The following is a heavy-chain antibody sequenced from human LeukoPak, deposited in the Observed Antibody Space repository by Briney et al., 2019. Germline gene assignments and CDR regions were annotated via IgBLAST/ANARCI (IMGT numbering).Heavy chain of an antibody. D-gene: IGHD4-17*01. CDR1: GGSISSSSYY. CDR3: ASGNDSGDY. J-gene: IGHJ4*02. CDR2: IYYSGST. V-gene: IGHV4-39*07. Sequence: SETLSLTCTVSGGSISSSSYYWGWIRQPPGKGLEWIGSIYYSGSTYYNPSLKSRVTISVDTSKNQFSLKLSSVTAADTAVYYCASGNDSGDYWGQGTLVTVSS.